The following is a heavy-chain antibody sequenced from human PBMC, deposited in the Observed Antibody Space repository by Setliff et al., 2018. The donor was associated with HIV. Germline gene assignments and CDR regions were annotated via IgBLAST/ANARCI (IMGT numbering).Heavy chain of an antibody. CDR2: LSPSGTT. V-gene: IGHV4-34*01. D-gene: IGHD6-13*01. CDR3: ARHDPRPPAAEKYFDY. CDR1: GGSFSNYY. Sequence: SETLSLTCTVYGGSFSNYYTNWIRQPPGKGLEWIGELSPSGTTRSNPSLQSRVTISLDTSNTQFSLKLSSVTAADTAVYYCARHDPRPPAAEKYFDYWGQGTLVTVSS. J-gene: IGHJ4*02.